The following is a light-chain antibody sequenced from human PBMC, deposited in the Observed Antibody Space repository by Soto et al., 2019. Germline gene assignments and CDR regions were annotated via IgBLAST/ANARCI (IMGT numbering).Light chain of an antibody. CDR3: QHYKTWPLA. Sequence: EIVMTQSPATLSVSPGGRATLSCRASQSISDTLAWYQQKPGQAPRLLIYGASTRAPGFPARFSGTRSGTEFTLTISGLQSEDFAIYYCQHYKTWPLAFGGGTKVDIK. CDR1: QSISDT. V-gene: IGKV3-15*01. J-gene: IGKJ4*01. CDR2: GAS.